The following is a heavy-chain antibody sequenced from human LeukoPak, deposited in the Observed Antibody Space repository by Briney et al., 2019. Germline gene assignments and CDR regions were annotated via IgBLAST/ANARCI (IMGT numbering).Heavy chain of an antibody. Sequence: AGRSLRLSCAASGFTFSSYGMHWVRQAPGKGLEWVAVIWYDGSNKYYADSVKGRFTISRDNSKNTLYLQMNSLRAEDTAVYYCAKDPGYRGPQLDYWGQGTLVTVSS. CDR2: IWYDGSNK. CDR3: AKDPGYRGPQLDY. CDR1: GFTFSSYG. V-gene: IGHV3-33*06. J-gene: IGHJ4*02. D-gene: IGHD5-12*01.